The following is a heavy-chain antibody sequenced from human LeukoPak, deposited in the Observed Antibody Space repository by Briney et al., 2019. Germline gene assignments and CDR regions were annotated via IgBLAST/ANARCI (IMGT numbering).Heavy chain of an antibody. J-gene: IGHJ6*03. CDR3: ARAPRGYSYRPYYYYYYYMDV. Sequence: GGSLRLSCAASGFTFSSYWMHWVRQAPGKGLEWVANIKQDGSEKYYVDSVKGRFTISRDNAKNSLYLQMNSLRAEDTAVYYCARAPRGYSYRPYYYYYYYMDVWGKGTTVTVSS. CDR2: IKQDGSEK. D-gene: IGHD5-18*01. CDR1: GFTFSSYW. V-gene: IGHV3-7*04.